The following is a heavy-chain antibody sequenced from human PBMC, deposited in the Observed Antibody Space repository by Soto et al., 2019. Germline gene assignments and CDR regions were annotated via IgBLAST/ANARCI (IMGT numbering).Heavy chain of an antibody. V-gene: IGHV4-28*01. CDR1: GYSISSSNW. CDR3: ARKVVVGATHWFDP. Sequence: SETLSLTCAVSGYSISSSNWWGWIRQPPGKGLEWIGYIYYSGSTYYNPSLKSRVTMSVDTSKNQFSLKLSSVTAVDTAVYYCARKVVVGATHWFDPWGQGTLVPVYS. D-gene: IGHD1-26*01. CDR2: IYYSGST. J-gene: IGHJ5*02.